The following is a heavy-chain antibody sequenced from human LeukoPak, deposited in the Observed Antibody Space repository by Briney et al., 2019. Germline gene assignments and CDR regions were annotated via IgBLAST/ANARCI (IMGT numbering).Heavy chain of an antibody. J-gene: IGHJ4*02. CDR3: AREGMGGTTLFDY. CDR2: INPNSGGT. V-gene: IGHV1-2*02. Sequence: SVTVSCKASGYTFTGYYLHWVRQAPGQGLEWMGWINPNSGGTNYAQKFQGRVTMTRDTSISTAYMELSRLRSDDTALYYCAREGMGGTTLFDYWGQGTLVTVSS. CDR1: GYTFTGYY. D-gene: IGHD1-26*01.